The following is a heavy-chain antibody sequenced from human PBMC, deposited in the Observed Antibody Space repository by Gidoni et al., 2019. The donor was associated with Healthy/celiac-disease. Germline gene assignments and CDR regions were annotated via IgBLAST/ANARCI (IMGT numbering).Heavy chain of an antibody. D-gene: IGHD1-26*01. CDR2: IYYSGST. Sequence: QVQLQESGPGLVKPSETLSLTCTVSGGSISSYYWSWIRQPPGKGLEWIGYIYYSGSTNYNPSLKSRVTISVDTSKNQFSLKLSSVTAADTAVYYCARDMVGARAGVFDYWGQGTLVTVSS. J-gene: IGHJ4*02. V-gene: IGHV4-59*01. CDR1: GGSISSYY. CDR3: ARDMVGARAGVFDY.